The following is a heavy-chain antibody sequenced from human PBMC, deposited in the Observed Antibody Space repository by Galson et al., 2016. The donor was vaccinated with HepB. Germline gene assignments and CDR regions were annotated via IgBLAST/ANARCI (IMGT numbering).Heavy chain of an antibody. CDR1: GGSISSSNW. CDR3: ARVILTVTVIRIMTPVFDY. V-gene: IGHV4-4*02. CDR2: IYDSGTT. D-gene: IGHD3-10*01. J-gene: IGHJ4*02. Sequence: SETLSLTCTVSGGSISSSNWWSWVRQPPGKGLEWIGEIYDSGTTKYNPSLKSRVTISVDKSKNHFSLKLRSVTAADTALYYCARVILTVTVIRIMTPVFDYWGPGTLVTVSS.